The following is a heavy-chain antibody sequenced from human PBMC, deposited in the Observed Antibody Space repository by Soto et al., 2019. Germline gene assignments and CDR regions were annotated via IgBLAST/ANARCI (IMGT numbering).Heavy chain of an antibody. Sequence: QVQLVESGGGVVQPGRSLRLSCAASGFTFSSYGMHWVRQAPGKGLEWVAVIWYDGSNKYDADSVKGRFTISRDNSKNTLYLQMNSRRDEDTAVYYCAREIGSSGWYVGYGMDVWGQGTTVTVSS. J-gene: IGHJ6*02. V-gene: IGHV3-33*01. D-gene: IGHD6-19*01. CDR3: AREIGSSGWYVGYGMDV. CDR1: GFTFSSYG. CDR2: IWYDGSNK.